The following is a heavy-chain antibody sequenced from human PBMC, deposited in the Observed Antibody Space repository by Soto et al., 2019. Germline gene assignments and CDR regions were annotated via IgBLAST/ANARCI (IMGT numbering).Heavy chain of an antibody. CDR2: ISSSSSYI. V-gene: IGHV3-21*01. Sequence: GGSLRLSCAASGFTFSDHYMDWVRQAPGKGLEWVSSISSSSSYIYYADSVKGRFTISRDNAKNSLYLQMNSLRAEDTAVYYCARDPSRGNEWARYVDLWGRGTLVTVSS. J-gene: IGHJ2*01. D-gene: IGHD1-1*01. CDR1: GFTFSDHY. CDR3: ARDPSRGNEWARYVDL.